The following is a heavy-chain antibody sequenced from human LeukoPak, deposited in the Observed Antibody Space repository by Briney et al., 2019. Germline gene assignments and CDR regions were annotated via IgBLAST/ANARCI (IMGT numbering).Heavy chain of an antibody. V-gene: IGHV4-4*09. Sequence: SETLRLTCTASGVTISSYYWSWIRQPPGKGLEWIGHIYTSGSTNYNPSLKSRVTISVDTSKNQFSLELSSVTAADTAVYYCARHVHGYGPDYYYYYMDVWGKGTTVTVSS. CDR2: IYTSGST. CDR3: ARHVHGYGPDYYYYYMDV. CDR1: GVTISSYY. J-gene: IGHJ6*03. D-gene: IGHD5-18*01.